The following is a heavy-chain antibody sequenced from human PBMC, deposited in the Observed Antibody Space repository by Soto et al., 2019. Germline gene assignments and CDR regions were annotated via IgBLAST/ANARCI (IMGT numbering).Heavy chain of an antibody. V-gene: IGHV3-23*01. Sequence: EVQLLESGGGLVQPGGSLRLSCAASGFTFSSYAMSWVRQAPGKGLEWVSAISGSGGSTYYADSVKGRFTISRDNSNNTLYRQMNSQPAQDTAVYYCAKAFQLLPDIGFDYWRQGSLVTVSS. D-gene: IGHD2-2*01. J-gene: IGHJ4*02. CDR2: ISGSGGST. CDR3: AKAFQLLPDIGFDY. CDR1: GFTFSSYA.